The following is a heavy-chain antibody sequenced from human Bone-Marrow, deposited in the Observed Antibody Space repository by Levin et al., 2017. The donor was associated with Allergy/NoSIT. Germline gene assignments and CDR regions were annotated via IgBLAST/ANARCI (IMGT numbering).Heavy chain of an antibody. D-gene: IGHD3-9*01. CDR2: FDPEDGKP. J-gene: IGHJ3*02. V-gene: IGHV1-24*01. CDR3: ATERPEIVTGYVAVDT. CDR1: GNTLSKLS. Sequence: ASVKVSCKVSGNTLSKLSMHWVRQATGKGLEWMGGFDPEDGKPNYAQKFQGRVTMTKDTSTDTAYMELSSLRSEDTAGYYCATERPEIVTGYVAVDTWGPGTMVTISS.